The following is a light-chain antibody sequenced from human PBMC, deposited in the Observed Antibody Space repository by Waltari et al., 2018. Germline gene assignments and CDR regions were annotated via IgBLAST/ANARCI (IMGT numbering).Light chain of an antibody. CDR2: AAS. CDR1: QGIANH. J-gene: IGKJ4*01. Sequence: DIQMTQSPSSLSASVGDRVTITCRASQGIANHFAWFQQKPGKAPKSLIYAASSVQSGVPSKFSGSGSVTDFTLTITKLQPEDFATYYCQQYNSFPVTFGGGTKVEIK. CDR3: QQYNSFPVT. V-gene: IGKV1-16*02.